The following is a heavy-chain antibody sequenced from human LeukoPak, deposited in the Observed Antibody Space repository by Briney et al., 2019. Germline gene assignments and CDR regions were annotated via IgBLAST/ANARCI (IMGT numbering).Heavy chain of an antibody. J-gene: IGHJ4*02. V-gene: IGHV3-21*01. D-gene: IGHD1-26*01. CDR3: ARGAEASDY. CDR2: ISSSSSYI. CDR1: GFTFSSYS. Sequence: GGSLRLSCAASGFTFSSYSMNWVRQAPGKGLEWVSSISSSSSYIYYADSVKGRFTISRDNAKNSLYLQINSLRAEDTAVYYCARGAEASDYWGQGTLVTVSS.